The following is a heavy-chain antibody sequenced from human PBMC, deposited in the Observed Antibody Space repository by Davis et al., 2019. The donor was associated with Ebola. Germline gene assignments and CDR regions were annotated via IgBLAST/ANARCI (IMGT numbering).Heavy chain of an antibody. J-gene: IGHJ5*02. CDR2: IYYSGST. CDR3: ARGGDRETYYDDWFDP. V-gene: IGHV4-31*03. Sequence: PSETLSLTCTVSGGSISSGGYYWSWIRQHPGKGLEWIGYIYYSGSTYYNPSLKSRVTISVDTSKNQFSLKLSSVTAADTAVYYCARGGDRETYYDDWFDPWGQGTLVTVSS. CDR1: GGSISSGGYY. D-gene: IGHD3-3*01.